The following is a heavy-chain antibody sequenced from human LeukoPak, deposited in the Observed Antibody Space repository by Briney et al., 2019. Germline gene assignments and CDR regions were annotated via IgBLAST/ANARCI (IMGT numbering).Heavy chain of an antibody. CDR3: ARLSTGDSSGWSLDY. Sequence: GGSLRLSCAASGFTFSSYAMHWVRQPPGKGLEWVAVISYDGSNKYYADSVKGRFTISRDNSKNTLYLQMNSLRAEDTAVYYCARLSTGDSSGWSLDYWGQGTLVTVSS. J-gene: IGHJ4*02. D-gene: IGHD6-19*01. V-gene: IGHV3-30-3*01. CDR2: ISYDGSNK. CDR1: GFTFSSYA.